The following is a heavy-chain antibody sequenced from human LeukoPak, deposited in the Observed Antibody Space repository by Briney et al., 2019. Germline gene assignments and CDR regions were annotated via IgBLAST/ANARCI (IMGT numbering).Heavy chain of an antibody. J-gene: IGHJ5*02. V-gene: IGHV4-39*07. CDR2: IYYSGST. Sequence: SETLSLTCTVSGGSISSSSYYWGWIRQPPGKGLEWIGSIYYSGSTYYNPSLKSRVTISVDTSKNQFSLKLSSVTAADTAVYYCARGPPSRFDPWGQGTLVTVSS. CDR1: GGSISSSSYY. CDR3: ARGPPSRFDP.